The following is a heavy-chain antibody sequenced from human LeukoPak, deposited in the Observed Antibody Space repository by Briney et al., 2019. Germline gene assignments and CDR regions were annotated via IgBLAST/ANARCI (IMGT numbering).Heavy chain of an antibody. V-gene: IGHV1-2*02. Sequence: ASVKVSCKASGYTFTGYYMHWVRQAPGQGLEWMGWINPNSGGTNYAQKFQGRVTMTRDTSISTAYMELSRLRSDDTAVYYCASPDVDTAMVTYYYYYGMDVWGHGTTVTVSS. D-gene: IGHD5-18*01. CDR1: GYTFTGYY. CDR3: ASPDVDTAMVTYYYYYGMDV. CDR2: INPNSGGT. J-gene: IGHJ6*02.